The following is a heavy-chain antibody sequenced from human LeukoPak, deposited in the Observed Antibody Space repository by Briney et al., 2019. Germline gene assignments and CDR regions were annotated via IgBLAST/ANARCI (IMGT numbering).Heavy chain of an antibody. CDR3: ARGKPKVVVAATFSRKIYYFDY. CDR2: INHSGST. V-gene: IGHV4-34*01. D-gene: IGHD2-15*01. J-gene: IGHJ4*02. CDR1: GGSFIGFH. Sequence: SETLSLTCAVYGGSFIGFHWNWIRQPPGKGLEWIGDINHSGSTNYNPSLTSRVTISVDTSKNQFSLKLSSVTAADTAVYYCARGKPKVVVAATFSRKIYYFDYWGQGTLVTVSS.